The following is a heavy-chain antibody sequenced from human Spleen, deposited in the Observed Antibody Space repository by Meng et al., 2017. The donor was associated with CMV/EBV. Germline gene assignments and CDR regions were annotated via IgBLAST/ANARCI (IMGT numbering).Heavy chain of an antibody. V-gene: IGHV4-34*01. CDR3: ARDTPTGPGGYSSSWYYFDY. Sequence: HVQIRECGVRLLNASEILSPTCSVYGGSFSGYYWSWIRQPPGKGLEWIGEINHSGSTNYNPSLKSRVTISVDTSKNQFSLKLSSVTAADTAVYYCARDTPTGPGGYSSSWYYFDYWGQGTLVTVSS. D-gene: IGHD6-13*01. CDR2: INHSGST. J-gene: IGHJ4*02. CDR1: GGSFSGYY.